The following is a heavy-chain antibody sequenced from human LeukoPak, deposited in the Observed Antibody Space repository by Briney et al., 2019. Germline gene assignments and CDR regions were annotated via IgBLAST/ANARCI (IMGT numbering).Heavy chain of an antibody. Sequence: SETLSLTCAVYGGSFSGYYWSWIRQSPGKGLEWIGEINHSGSTNYNPSLKSRVTISVDTSKNQFSLKLSSVTAADTAVYYCARGYSGYDYWFDPWGQGTLVTVSS. V-gene: IGHV4-34*01. CDR3: ARGYSGYDYWFDP. D-gene: IGHD5-12*01. CDR2: INHSGST. J-gene: IGHJ5*02. CDR1: GGSFSGYY.